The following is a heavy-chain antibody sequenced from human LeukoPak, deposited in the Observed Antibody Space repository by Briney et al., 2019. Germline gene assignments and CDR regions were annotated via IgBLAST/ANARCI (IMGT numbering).Heavy chain of an antibody. CDR1: GGSISSYY. CDR2: IYYSGST. CDR3: AKYMRSGSYYRTPVDY. D-gene: IGHD3-10*01. Sequence: SETLSLTCTVSGGSISSYYWSWIRQPPGKGLEWIGYIYYSGSTNYNPSLKSRVTISVDTSKNQFSLKLSSVTAADTAVYYCAKYMRSGSYYRTPVDYWGQGTLVTVSS. V-gene: IGHV4-59*01. J-gene: IGHJ4*02.